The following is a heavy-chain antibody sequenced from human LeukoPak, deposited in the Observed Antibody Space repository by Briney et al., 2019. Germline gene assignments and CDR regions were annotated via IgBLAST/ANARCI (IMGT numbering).Heavy chain of an antibody. V-gene: IGHV3-74*01. CDR2: INPDGSTT. J-gene: IGHJ4*02. CDR3: ARGKYGGYFIDY. D-gene: IGHD5-12*01. Sequence: GGSLRLSCAASGFTFSRYWIHWVRQAPGKGLEWVSRINPDGSTTTYADSVKGRFTISRDNAKNTVYLQMNSLRAEDTAVYYCARGKYGGYFIDYWGQGTLVTVSS. CDR1: GFTFSRYW.